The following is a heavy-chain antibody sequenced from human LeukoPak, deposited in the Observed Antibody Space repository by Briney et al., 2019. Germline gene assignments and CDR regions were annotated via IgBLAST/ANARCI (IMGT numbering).Heavy chain of an antibody. V-gene: IGHV1-18*01. J-gene: IGHJ4*02. Sequence: ASVKVSCKASGYTFTSYGISWVRQAPGQGLEWMGWISAYNGNTNYAQKLQGRVTMTTDTSTSTAYMELRSLRSDDTAVYYCARDNLGTWIPDSGGYWGQGTLVTVSS. CDR1: GYTFTSYG. D-gene: IGHD5-18*01. CDR3: ARDNLGTWIPDSGGY. CDR2: ISAYNGNT.